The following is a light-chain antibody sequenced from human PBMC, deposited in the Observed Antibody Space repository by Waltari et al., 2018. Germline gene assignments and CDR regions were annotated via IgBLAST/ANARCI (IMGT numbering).Light chain of an antibody. J-gene: IGLJ1*01. CDR1: SSDVGGLDY. V-gene: IGLV2-14*03. CDR2: DVS. Sequence: QSALTQPVSVSGSPGQSIAISCTGTSSDVGGLDYVFWYQQHPGKVPKLMIYDVSARPSGVSNRFSGSKSGNTASLTISGLQAEDEADYYCTSFTSSRTYVFGTGTKVTVL. CDR3: TSFTSSRTYV.